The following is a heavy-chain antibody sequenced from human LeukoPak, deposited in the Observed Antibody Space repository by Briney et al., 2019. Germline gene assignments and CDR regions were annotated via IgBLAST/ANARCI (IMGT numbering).Heavy chain of an antibody. Sequence: SETLSLTCTVSGGSISSYYWSWIRQPPGKGLEWIGYIYYSGSTNYNPSLKSRVTISVDTSKNQFSLKLTSVTAADTAVYYYARAGSSAYLIDYWGQGTLVTVSS. D-gene: IGHD3-22*01. J-gene: IGHJ4*02. CDR1: GGSISSYY. V-gene: IGHV4-59*01. CDR2: IYYSGST. CDR3: ARAGSSAYLIDY.